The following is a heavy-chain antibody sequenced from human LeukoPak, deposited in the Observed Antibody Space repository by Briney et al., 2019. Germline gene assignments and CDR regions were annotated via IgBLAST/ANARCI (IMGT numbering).Heavy chain of an antibody. D-gene: IGHD1-26*01. V-gene: IGHV4-39*01. J-gene: IGHJ4*01. CDR3: ARHSNSGSFDFDY. Sequence: ASETRPFPATAPGAPTKRGVTNGAWTPSPPERGLEGFGNIYYSGRTFYNPSLKSRLTISIDTSKNQFSLRLRSVTAADTAVYYCARHSNSGSFDFDYWGRGTLVTVSS. CDR1: GAPTKRGVTN. CDR2: IYYSGRT.